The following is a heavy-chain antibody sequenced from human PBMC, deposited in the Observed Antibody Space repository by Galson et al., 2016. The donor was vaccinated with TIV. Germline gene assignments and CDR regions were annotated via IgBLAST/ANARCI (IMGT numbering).Heavy chain of an antibody. CDR3: AKSLVHTIEFGGLTVIFDS. CDR2: ISGSGGHT. J-gene: IGHJ5*01. CDR1: GFSFSSFA. Sequence: SLRLSCAASGFSFSSFAMSWVRQAPGKGLEWVASISGSGGHTHYGDSVQGRFTISRDDSKNALYLQMNSLRADDTAVYYCAKSLVHTIEFGGLTVIFDSWGQGTLVTVSS. V-gene: IGHV3-23*01. D-gene: IGHD3-16*02.